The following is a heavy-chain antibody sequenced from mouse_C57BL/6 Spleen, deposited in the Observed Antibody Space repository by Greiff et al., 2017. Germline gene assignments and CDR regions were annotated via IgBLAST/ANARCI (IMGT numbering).Heavy chain of an antibody. V-gene: IGHV6-3*01. J-gene: IGHJ3*01. D-gene: IGHD2-4*01. CDR1: GFTFSNYW. Sequence: EVMLVESGGGLVQPGGSMKLSCVASGFTFSNYWMNWVRQSPEKGLEWVAQIRLKSDNYATHYAESVKGRFTISRDDSKSSVYLQMNNLRAEDIGIYYCTKIYYDYGFAYWGQGTLVTVSA. CDR2: IRLKSDNYAT. CDR3: TKIYYDYGFAY.